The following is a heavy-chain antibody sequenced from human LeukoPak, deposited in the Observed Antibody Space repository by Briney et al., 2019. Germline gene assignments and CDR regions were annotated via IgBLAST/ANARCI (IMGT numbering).Heavy chain of an antibody. CDR1: GGSSSGYY. Sequence: PSETLSLTCAVYGGSSSGYYWSWIRQPPGKGLEWIGEINHSASTNYNPSLKSRVTISVDTSKNQFSLKLSSVTAADTAVYYCARGHYYYYGMDVWGQGTTVTVSS. J-gene: IGHJ6*02. CDR2: INHSAST. CDR3: ARGHYYYYGMDV. V-gene: IGHV4-34*01.